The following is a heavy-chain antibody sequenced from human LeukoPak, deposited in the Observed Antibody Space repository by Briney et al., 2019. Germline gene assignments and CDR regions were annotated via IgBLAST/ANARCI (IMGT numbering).Heavy chain of an antibody. CDR3: AKDPQDLRFLEWLPFDY. D-gene: IGHD3-3*01. CDR1: GFTFSSYA. V-gene: IGHV3-23*01. CDR2: ISGSGGST. J-gene: IGHJ4*02. Sequence: PGGSLRLSCAASGFTFSSYAMSWVRQAPGKGLEWVSAISGSGGSTYYADSVKGRFTISRDNSKNTLYLQMNSLRAEDTAVYYCAKDPQDLRFLEWLPFDYWGQGTLVTVSS.